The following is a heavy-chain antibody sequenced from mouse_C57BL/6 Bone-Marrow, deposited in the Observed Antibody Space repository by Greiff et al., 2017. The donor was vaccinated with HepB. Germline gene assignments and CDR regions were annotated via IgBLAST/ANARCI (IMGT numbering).Heavy chain of an antibody. D-gene: IGHD2-10*01. CDR2: IDPSDSYT. CDR1: GYTFTSYW. Sequence: QVHLKQPGAELVRPGTSVKLSCKASGYTFTSYWMHWVKQRPGQGLEWIGVIDPSDSYTNSNQKFKGKATLTVDTSSSTAYMQLSSLTSEDFAVYYWASRLLGDAMDYWGQGTSVTVSS. V-gene: IGHV1-59*01. CDR3: ASRLLGDAMDY. J-gene: IGHJ4*01.